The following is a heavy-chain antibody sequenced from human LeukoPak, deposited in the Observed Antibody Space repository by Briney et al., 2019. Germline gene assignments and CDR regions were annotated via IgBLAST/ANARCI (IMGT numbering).Heavy chain of an antibody. D-gene: IGHD3-16*01. CDR3: ARVPSALRHYFDY. Sequence: SETLSLTCAVYGGSFSGYYWSWIRQPPGKGLEWIGSIYHSGSTYYNPSLKSRVTISVDTSKNQFSLKLSSVTAADTAVYYCARVPSALRHYFDYWGQGTLVTVSS. CDR1: GGSFSGYY. CDR2: IYHSGST. V-gene: IGHV4-34*01. J-gene: IGHJ4*02.